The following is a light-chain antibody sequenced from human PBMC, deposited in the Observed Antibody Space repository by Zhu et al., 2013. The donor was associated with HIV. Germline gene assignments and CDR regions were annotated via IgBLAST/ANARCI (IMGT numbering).Light chain of an antibody. J-gene: IGKJ1*01. Sequence: DIVMTQSPDSLAVSLGERATINCKSNQSVLYSSNNKNHLAWYQQKPGQPPKLLIYWASTRESGVPDRFSGSGSGTDFTLTISGLQPEDVAVYFCQQYYSSPPTWTFGQGTKVEIK. CDR2: WAS. V-gene: IGKV4-1*01. CDR3: QQYYSSPPTWT. CDR1: QSVLYSSNNKNH.